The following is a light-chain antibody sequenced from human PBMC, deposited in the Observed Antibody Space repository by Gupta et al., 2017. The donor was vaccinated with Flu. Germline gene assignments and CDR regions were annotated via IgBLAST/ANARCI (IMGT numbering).Light chain of an antibody. CDR3: QQTVSTPRT. CDR2: AAS. Sequence: DFEMTQSPSSLSASVGDRVTITCRASQRIQRYLNWYQQKPGKAPKVLVYAASKVQSGVPSRFSGSGFGTDFTLTISKRQPEDFGTYYCQQTVSTPRTFGQGTKVEIK. V-gene: IGKV1-39*01. J-gene: IGKJ1*01. CDR1: QRIQRY.